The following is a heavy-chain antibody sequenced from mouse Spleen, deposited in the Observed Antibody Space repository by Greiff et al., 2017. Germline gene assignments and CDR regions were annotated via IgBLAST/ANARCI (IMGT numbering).Heavy chain of an antibody. J-gene: IGHJ3*01. CDR2: INPNNGGT. CDR1: GYTFTDYN. Sequence: EVQLQQSGPELVKPGASVKMSCKASGYTFTDYNMHWVKQSHGKSLEWIGYINPNNGGTSYNQKFKGKATLTVNKSSSTAYMELRSLTSEDSAVYYCARKLTGTRWVFAYWGQGTLVTVSA. D-gene: IGHD4-1*01. CDR3: ARKLTGTRWVFAY. V-gene: IGHV1-22*01.